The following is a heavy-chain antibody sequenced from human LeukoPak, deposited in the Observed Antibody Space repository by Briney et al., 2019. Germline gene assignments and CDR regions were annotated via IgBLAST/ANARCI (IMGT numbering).Heavy chain of an antibody. D-gene: IGHD3-3*02. V-gene: IGHV3-30-3*01. CDR1: GFTFSNYA. J-gene: IGHJ3*02. CDR3: ARGPFSDRDLQTNAFDI. Sequence: PGGSLRRSCAASGFTFSNYAIHWVRQAPGRGLEWVAVISYNGNNKYYADSVKGRFTISRDSSKNTLHLQMYSLRAEDTAVYYCARGPFSDRDLQTNAFDIWGQGSMVTVSS. CDR2: ISYNGNNK.